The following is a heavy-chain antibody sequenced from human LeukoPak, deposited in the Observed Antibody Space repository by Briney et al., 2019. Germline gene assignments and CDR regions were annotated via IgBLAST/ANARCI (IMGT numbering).Heavy chain of an antibody. Sequence: SETLSLTCTVSGYSISSGYYWGWIRQPPGKGLEWIGSIYHRGSTYYNPSLKSRVTISVDTSKNQFSLNLNSVTATDAAVYYCARVLGYSSSSHFEYWGQGTLVTVSS. CDR2: IYHRGST. V-gene: IGHV4-38-2*02. CDR3: ARVLGYSSSSHFEY. J-gene: IGHJ4*02. CDR1: GYSISSGYY. D-gene: IGHD6-13*01.